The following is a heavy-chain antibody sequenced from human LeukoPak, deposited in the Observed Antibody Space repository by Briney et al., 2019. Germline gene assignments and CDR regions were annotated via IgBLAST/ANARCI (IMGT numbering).Heavy chain of an antibody. J-gene: IGHJ3*02. CDR3: ARGPGDFDASDI. CDR2: ISSSGSTI. D-gene: IGHD1-14*01. V-gene: IGHV3-11*04. CDR1: GFTFSDYY. Sequence: GGSLRPSCAASGFTFSDYYMSWIRQAPGKGLEWVSYISSSGSTIYYADSVKGRFTISRDNVKQSLGLQMNSLRVEDTAVYYCARGPGDFDASDIWGQGTMVTVSS.